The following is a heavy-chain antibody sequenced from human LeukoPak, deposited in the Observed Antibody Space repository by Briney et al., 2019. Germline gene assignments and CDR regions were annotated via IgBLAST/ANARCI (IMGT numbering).Heavy chain of an antibody. CDR2: ISGSGVMT. CDR3: AKDRSIGTYYTFDH. D-gene: IGHD1-26*01. Sequence: GGSLRLSCAASGFTFSDYAMTWVRQAPGKGLEWVATISGSGVMTYYADSVKGRFTVSGDNSKNTLYLQMCSLTAADTAVYYCAKDRSIGTYYTFDHWGQGTLVTVSS. J-gene: IGHJ4*02. CDR1: GFTFSDYA. V-gene: IGHV3-23*01.